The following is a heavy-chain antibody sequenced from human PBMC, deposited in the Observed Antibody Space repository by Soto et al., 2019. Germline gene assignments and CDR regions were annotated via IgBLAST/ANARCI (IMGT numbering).Heavy chain of an antibody. CDR3: ARTAFGVVTWGLYNWFDP. V-gene: IGHV3-7*01. CDR1: GFTFSSYW. J-gene: IGHJ5*02. D-gene: IGHD3-3*01. CDR2: IKQDGSEK. Sequence: EVQLVESGGGLVQPGGSLRLSCAASGFTFSSYWMSWVRQAPGKGLEWVANIKQDGSEKYYVDSVKGRFTISRDNAKNSLYLQINSLRAEDTAVYYCARTAFGVVTWGLYNWFDPWGQGTLVTVSS.